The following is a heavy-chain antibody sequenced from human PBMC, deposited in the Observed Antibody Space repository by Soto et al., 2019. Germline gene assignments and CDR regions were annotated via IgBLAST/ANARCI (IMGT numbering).Heavy chain of an antibody. CDR2: IYYSGST. CDR3: ARQAPYAITSNWFDP. J-gene: IGHJ5*02. V-gene: IGHV4-39*01. Sequence: SETLFLTCTVSGGSISSSSYYWGWIRQPPGKGLEWIGSIYYSGSTYYNPSLKSRVTISVDTSKNQFSLKLSSVTAADTAVYYCARQAPYAITSNWFDPWGQGTLVTVSS. CDR1: GGSISSSSYY. D-gene: IGHD3-16*01.